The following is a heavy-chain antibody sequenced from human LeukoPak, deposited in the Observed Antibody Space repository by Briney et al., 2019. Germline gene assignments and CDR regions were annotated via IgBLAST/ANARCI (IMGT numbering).Heavy chain of an antibody. CDR3: AREPLGYCSGSTCYYFYMDF. D-gene: IGHD2-15*01. J-gene: IGHJ6*03. Sequence: GGSLRLSCAASGFTFSSYSMNWVRQAPGKGLEWLSYISGSSSTIYYADSVKGRFTISRDNAKNSQYLQMNSLRAEDTAVYYCAREPLGYCSGSTCYYFYMDFWGKGTTVTVSS. CDR2: ISGSSSTI. CDR1: GFTFSSYS. V-gene: IGHV3-48*04.